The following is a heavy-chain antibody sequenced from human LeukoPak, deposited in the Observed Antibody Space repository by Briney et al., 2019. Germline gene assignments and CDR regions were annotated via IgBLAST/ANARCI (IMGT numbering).Heavy chain of an antibody. CDR1: GFTVSSNY. V-gene: IGHV3-66*01. CDR3: ARAPYYSSSWFFDY. Sequence: GGSLRLSCAASGFTVSSNYMSWVRQAPGKGLEWVSVIYSGGSTYYADSVKGRFTISRDNSKNTLYLQMNSLRDEDTAVYYCARAPYYSSSWFFDYWGQGTLVTVSS. CDR2: IYSGGST. J-gene: IGHJ4*02. D-gene: IGHD6-13*01.